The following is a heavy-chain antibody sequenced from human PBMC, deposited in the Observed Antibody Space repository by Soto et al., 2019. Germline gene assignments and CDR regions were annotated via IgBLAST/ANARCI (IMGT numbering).Heavy chain of an antibody. V-gene: IGHV3-33*01. CDR1: GFTFSNYG. Sequence: GSLRLSCAASGFTFSNYGIHFFRQSPFKWLEWVAVIWYDGSHESYADSVKGRFTISRDNSKNTLYLQMNSLRAEDTAVYYCARDRYSYDSRAYQGVDWYFDLWGRGTLVTVSS. CDR2: IWYDGSHE. J-gene: IGHJ2*01. D-gene: IGHD3-22*01. CDR3: ARDRYSYDSRAYQGVDWYFDL.